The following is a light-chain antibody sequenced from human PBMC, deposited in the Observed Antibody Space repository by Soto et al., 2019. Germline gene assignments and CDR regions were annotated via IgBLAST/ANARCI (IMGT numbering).Light chain of an antibody. J-gene: IGLJ1*01. CDR1: SSNIGAGYD. CDR2: GNT. Sequence: VLTQPPSGSGAPGQRVTISCTGGSSNIGAGYDVHWYQQLPGTAPKLLIYGNTDRPSGVPDRCSGSKSGTSASLAITGLQPEDEADYYCQSYDISLRGYVFGDGTKVTVL. CDR3: QSYDISLRGYV. V-gene: IGLV1-40*01.